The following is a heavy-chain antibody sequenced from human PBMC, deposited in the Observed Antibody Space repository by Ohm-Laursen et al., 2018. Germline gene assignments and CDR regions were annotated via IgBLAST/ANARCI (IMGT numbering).Heavy chain of an antibody. D-gene: IGHD3-22*01. Sequence: SSVKVSCKASGYTFTGYYMHWVRQAPGQGLEWMGWINPNSGGTNYAQKFQGRVTMTRDTSISTAYMELSRLRSDDTAVYYCARDPDYYDSSGSPLDAFDIWGQGTMVTVSS. CDR2: INPNSGGT. CDR1: GYTFTGYY. V-gene: IGHV1-2*02. J-gene: IGHJ3*02. CDR3: ARDPDYYDSSGSPLDAFDI.